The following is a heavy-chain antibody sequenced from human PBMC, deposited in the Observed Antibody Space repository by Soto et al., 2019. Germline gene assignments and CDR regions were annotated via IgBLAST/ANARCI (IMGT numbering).Heavy chain of an antibody. J-gene: IGHJ5*02. CDR1: GDAIYIGGYY. V-gene: IGHV4-31*03. Sequence: PSETLSLTCTVSGDAIYIGGYYWTWIRQHPGKGLEWIGYIYHTGKTYYNPSLESRGTMSVDTSKNQFSLKLSSVTPTDTAVYYCARRSSSSLGSLFDPWGRGILVTVSS. CDR2: IYHTGKT. CDR3: ARRSSSSLGSLFDP. D-gene: IGHD6-6*01.